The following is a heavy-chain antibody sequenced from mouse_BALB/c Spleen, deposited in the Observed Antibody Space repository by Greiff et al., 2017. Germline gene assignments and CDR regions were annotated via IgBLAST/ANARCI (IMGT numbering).Heavy chain of an antibody. V-gene: IGHV4-1*02. Sequence: EVKLLESGGGLVQPGGSLKLSCAASGFDFSRYWMSWVRQAPGKGLEWIGEINPDSSTINYTPSLKDKFIISRDNAKNTLYLQMSKVRSEDTALYYCARHRGYYGNYAMDYWGQGTSVTVSS. CDR3: ARHRGYYGNYAMDY. D-gene: IGHD1-2*01. CDR1: GFDFSRYW. J-gene: IGHJ4*01. CDR2: INPDSSTI.